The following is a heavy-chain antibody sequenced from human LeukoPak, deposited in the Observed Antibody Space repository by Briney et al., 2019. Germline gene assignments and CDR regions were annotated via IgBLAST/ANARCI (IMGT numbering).Heavy chain of an antibody. CDR3: ARGAGLSSTWDGPRDY. CDR1: GYSETNCG. CDR2: ISAYNGNT. J-gene: IGHJ4*02. V-gene: IGHV1-18*01. D-gene: IGHD2-2*01. Sequence: ASVRVSCTASGYSETNCGFTWVRQAPGHGLEWMGWISAYNGNTNYGQKFQDRVTMTTDTSTGTAYMELRSLRPDDTAVYYCARGAGLSSTWDGPRDYWGQGTLVTVSS.